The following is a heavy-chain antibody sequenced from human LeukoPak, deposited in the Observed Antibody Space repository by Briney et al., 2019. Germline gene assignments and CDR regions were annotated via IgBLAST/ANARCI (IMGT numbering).Heavy chain of an antibody. CDR1: GFTFSNYE. D-gene: IGHD1-26*01. J-gene: IGHJ6*03. CDR3: ARDPYSGTYGDTYYYYMDV. CDR2: ISSSGDTI. V-gene: IGHV3-48*03. Sequence: GGSLRLSCAASGFTFSNYEMNWVRQAPGKGLEWVSYISSSGDTIYDADSVKGRFTISRDNARNSLYLQMNSLRAEDTAVYYCARDPYSGTYGDTYYYYMDVWGKGTTVTISS.